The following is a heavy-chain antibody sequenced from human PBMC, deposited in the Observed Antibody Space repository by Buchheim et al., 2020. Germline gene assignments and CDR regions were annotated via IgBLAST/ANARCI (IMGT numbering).Heavy chain of an antibody. CDR2: ISGYGGTT. CDR1: GFTFSSYA. V-gene: IGHV3-23*01. CDR3: AKDLGGSYYFYFQH. D-gene: IGHD1-26*01. J-gene: IGHJ1*01. Sequence: EVQLLESGGGLVQPGGSLRLSCVASGFTFSSYAMSWVRQAPGKGLEWVPTISGYGGTTYYADSVKGRFTMSRDNSKNTLYLQMNSLRAEDTAVYYCAKDLGGSYYFYFQHWGQGTL.